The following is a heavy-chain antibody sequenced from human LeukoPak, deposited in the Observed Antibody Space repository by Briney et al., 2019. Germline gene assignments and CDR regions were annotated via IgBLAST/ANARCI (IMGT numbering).Heavy chain of an antibody. V-gene: IGHV1-8*01. CDR2: MNPNSGNT. Sequence: ASVKVSCKASGYTFTSYDINWVRQAPGQGLEWMGWMNPNSGNTGYAQKFQGRVTMTRNTSISTAYMELSSLRSEDTAVYYCARRVVRGVKPNNWFDPWGPGTLVTVSS. J-gene: IGHJ5*02. D-gene: IGHD3-10*01. CDR1: GYTFTSYD. CDR3: ARRVVRGVKPNNWFDP.